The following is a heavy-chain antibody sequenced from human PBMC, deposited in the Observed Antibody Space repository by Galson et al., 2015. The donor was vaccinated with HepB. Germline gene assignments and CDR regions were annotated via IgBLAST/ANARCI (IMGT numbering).Heavy chain of an antibody. D-gene: IGHD3-10*01. V-gene: IGHV1-18*04. CDR2: IHGHGGNT. CDR3: AKDGGSVIYYAIDE. J-gene: IGHJ4*02. CDR1: GLTFNGYY. Sequence: SVKVSCKASGLTFNGYYLHWVRQTPGQGLEWLGWIHGHGGNTKYGQKVQGRVSLTTETSTSTAYMELRSLTSDDTAVYYCAKDGGSVIYYAIDEWGQGTLVTVSS.